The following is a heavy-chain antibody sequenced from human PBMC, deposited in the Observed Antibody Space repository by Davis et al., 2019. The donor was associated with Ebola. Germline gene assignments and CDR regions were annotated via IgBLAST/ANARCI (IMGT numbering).Heavy chain of an antibody. Sequence: MPSDLLSPTFNRLDGSISANSWGWTRQPPGTGLDWIGHVFSTGSTEYNPSLNSRVSLSIEASKNQFSLNLHSVTTSDTAVYYCARAPLSYGERAFDIWGQGTKVTVSS. CDR2: VFSTGST. D-gene: IGHD3-16*01. J-gene: IGHJ3*02. V-gene: IGHV4-4*09. CDR1: DGSISANS. CDR3: ARAPLSYGERAFDI.